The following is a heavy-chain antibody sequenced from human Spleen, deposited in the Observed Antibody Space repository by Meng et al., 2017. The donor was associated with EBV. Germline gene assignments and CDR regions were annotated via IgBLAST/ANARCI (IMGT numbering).Heavy chain of an antibody. CDR2: ISGSAGST. D-gene: IGHD2-8*01. CDR3: AKPTNFVERHFDL. Sequence: VGAGGDLVHAGGSLRLSCAASGFVLSIYAMSWVRQAPGKGLEWVSTISGSAGSTYYGESVKGRFTISRENSKNTVNLQMNDLRAEDTAVYYCAKPTNFVERHFDLWGRGTLVTVSS. CDR1: GFVLSIYA. J-gene: IGHJ2*01. V-gene: IGHV3-23*04.